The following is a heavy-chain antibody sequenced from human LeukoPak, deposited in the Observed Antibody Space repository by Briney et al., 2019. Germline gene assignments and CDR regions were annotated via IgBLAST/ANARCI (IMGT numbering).Heavy chain of an antibody. V-gene: IGHV4-34*01. J-gene: IGHJ4*02. Sequence: SETRSLTCAVYGGSFSGYYWSWIRQPPGKGLEWIGEINHSGSTNYNPSLKSRVTISVDTSKNQFSLKLSSVTAADTAVYYCARGHWLRTPVAGRAFDYWGQGTLVTVSS. D-gene: IGHD6-19*01. CDR1: GGSFSGYY. CDR3: ARGHWLRTPVAGRAFDY. CDR2: INHSGST.